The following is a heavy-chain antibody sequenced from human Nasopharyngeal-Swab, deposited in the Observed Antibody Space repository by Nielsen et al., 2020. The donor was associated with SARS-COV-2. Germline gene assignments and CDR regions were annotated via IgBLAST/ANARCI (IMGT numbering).Heavy chain of an antibody. CDR3: ATKSY. V-gene: IGHV1-18*01. J-gene: IGHJ4*02. Sequence: WVRQAKVKMREKRGWISAYNGNTNYAQKLQGRVTMTTDTSTSTVYMELRSLRSDDTAVYYCATKSYWGQGTLVTVSS. CDR2: ISAYNGNT.